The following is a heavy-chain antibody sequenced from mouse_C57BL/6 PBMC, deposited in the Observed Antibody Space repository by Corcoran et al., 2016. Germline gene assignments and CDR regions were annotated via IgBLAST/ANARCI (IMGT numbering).Heavy chain of an antibody. CDR2: IDPEDGDT. CDR3: TRYSNYVFDY. J-gene: IGHJ2*01. CDR1: GFNIKDYY. Sequence: EVRLQQSGTELVRPGASVKLSCTASGFNIKDYYMHWVKQRPEQGLEWIGRIDPEDGDTEYAPKFQGKATMTADTSSNTAYLQLSSLTSEDTAVYYCTRYSNYVFDYWGQGTTLTVSS. V-gene: IGHV14-1*01. D-gene: IGHD2-5*01.